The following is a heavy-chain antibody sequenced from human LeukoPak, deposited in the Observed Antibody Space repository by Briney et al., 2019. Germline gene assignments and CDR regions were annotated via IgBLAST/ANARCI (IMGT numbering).Heavy chain of an antibody. J-gene: IGHJ4*02. D-gene: IGHD5-18*01. V-gene: IGHV3-21*01. CDR3: ARLRGYSYGYGDY. CDR2: ISGSSRHK. Sequence: PGGSLRLSCAASGFTFSSYTMNWVRQAPGKGLEWVSSISGSSRHKYYADSVKGRFTISRDNAKNSLYLQMVSLRAEDTAVYYCARLRGYSYGYGDYWGQGTLVAVSS. CDR1: GFTFSSYT.